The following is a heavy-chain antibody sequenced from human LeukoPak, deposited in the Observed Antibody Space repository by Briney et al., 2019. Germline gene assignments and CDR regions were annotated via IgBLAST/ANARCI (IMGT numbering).Heavy chain of an antibody. CDR3: ARVLRAYYYDSSGYFDY. D-gene: IGHD3-22*01. CDR2: IYYSGST. Sequence: PPETLSLTCTVSGGSISSHYWSWIRQPPGKGLEWIGYIYYSGSTNYNPSLKSRVTISVDTSKNQFSLKLSSVTAADTAVYYCARVLRAYYYDSSGYFDYWGQGTLVTVSS. V-gene: IGHV4-59*11. J-gene: IGHJ4*02. CDR1: GGSISSHY.